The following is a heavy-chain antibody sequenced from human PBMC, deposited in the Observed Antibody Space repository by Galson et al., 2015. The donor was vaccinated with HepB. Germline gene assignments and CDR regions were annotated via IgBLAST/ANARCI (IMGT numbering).Heavy chain of an antibody. CDR3: VKDYASGSWGTDHAFDI. Sequence: SLRLSCAASGFTFSSYAMHWVRQAPGKGLEYVSAISSNGGSTYYADSVKGRFTISRDNSKNTLYLQMSSLRAEDTAVYYCVKDYASGSWGTDHAFDIWGQGTMVTVSS. CDR1: GFTFSSYA. J-gene: IGHJ3*02. V-gene: IGHV3-64D*06. CDR2: ISSNGGST. D-gene: IGHD1-26*01.